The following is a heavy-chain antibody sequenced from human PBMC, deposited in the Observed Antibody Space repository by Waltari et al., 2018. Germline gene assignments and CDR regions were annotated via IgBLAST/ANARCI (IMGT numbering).Heavy chain of an antibody. V-gene: IGHV4-39*01. CDR1: GGSISSSSYY. CDR3: ASLNYYDSSAQGGFDI. CDR2: IYYSGCP. D-gene: IGHD3-22*01. Sequence: QLQLQESGPGLVKPSETLSLTCTVSGGSISSSSYYWGWIRQPPGKGLEWIGSIYYSGCPSHNPSLKTRVTISVDTSKNQFSLKLSSVTAADTAVYYCASLNYYDSSAQGGFDIWGQGTMVTVSS. J-gene: IGHJ3*02.